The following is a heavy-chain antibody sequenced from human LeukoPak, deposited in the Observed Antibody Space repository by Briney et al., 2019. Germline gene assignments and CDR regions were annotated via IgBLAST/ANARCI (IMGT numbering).Heavy chain of an antibody. V-gene: IGHV4-61*01. J-gene: IGHJ5*02. CDR3: ARVSGYSSGGSCSNWFDP. CDR1: GGSVSSGSYY. Sequence: SETLSLTCTVSGGSVSSGSYYWSWIRQPPGKGLEWIGYIYYSGSTNYNPSLKSRVTISVDTSKNQFSLKLSSVTAADTAVYYCARVSGYSSGGSCSNWFDPWGQGTLVTVSS. CDR2: IYYSGST. D-gene: IGHD2-15*01.